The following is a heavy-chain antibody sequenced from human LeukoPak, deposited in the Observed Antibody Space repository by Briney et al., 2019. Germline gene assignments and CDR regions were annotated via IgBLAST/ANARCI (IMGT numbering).Heavy chain of an antibody. V-gene: IGHV4-39*01. J-gene: IGHJ5*02. CDR2: IFYSGST. CDR1: GDSISSSGYY. Sequence: ASENLSLTCTVSGDSISSSGYYWGWIRQPPGKGLEWIGSIFYSGSTYNNPSLKIRITISVDTSKNQFSLNLNSVTAADTAVYYCARHSTESATDWFDPWGQGTVVTVSS. CDR3: ARHSTESATDWFDP. D-gene: IGHD2-15*01.